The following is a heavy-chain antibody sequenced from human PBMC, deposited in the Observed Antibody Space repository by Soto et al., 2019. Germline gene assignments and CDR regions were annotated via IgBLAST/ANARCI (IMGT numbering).Heavy chain of an antibody. D-gene: IGHD1-1*01. V-gene: IGHV3-15*07. CDR2: LKSRGAGGAA. CDR3: TTDLSRTDDRDY. Sequence: HLVESGGGLVKPGGSLRLSCVASDFAFRDAWMNWVRQAPGKGLEWVGRLKSRGAGGAADYAPPVKDRFTISRDDSKMTLFLQMNSLKADDTAVYYCTTDLSRTDDRDYWGQGALVTVSS. CDR1: DFAFRDAW. J-gene: IGHJ4*02.